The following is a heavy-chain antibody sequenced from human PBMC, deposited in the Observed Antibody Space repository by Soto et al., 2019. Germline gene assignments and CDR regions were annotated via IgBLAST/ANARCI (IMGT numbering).Heavy chain of an antibody. V-gene: IGHV3-30-3*01. CDR1: GFTLSIYN. J-gene: IGHJ4*02. Sequence: PGGSLRLSCAASGFTLSIYNMHWVRQAPGKGLEWVAVISKDGSDKYYAGSVKGRFTISRDNSKNTLYLEMNSLRAEDTAVYYCARGHDYKLLFVFDDWGQGTLVTVSS. CDR3: ARGHDYKLLFVFDD. D-gene: IGHD2-2*01. CDR2: ISKDGSDK.